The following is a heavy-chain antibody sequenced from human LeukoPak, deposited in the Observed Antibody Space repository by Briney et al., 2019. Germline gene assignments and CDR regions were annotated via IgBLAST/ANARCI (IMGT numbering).Heavy chain of an antibody. V-gene: IGHV3-23*01. J-gene: IGHJ4*02. CDR1: GFTFSNYA. CDR3: SKWGDYDVLTGYYDSDF. Sequence: GASLRLSCAASGFTFSNYAMSWVRQAPGKGLEWVSAIVGSGGSTYYADSVKGRFSISRDNSKNTLFLQMNSLRVEDTALYYCSKWGDYDVLTGYYDSDFWGQGALVTVCS. CDR2: IVGSGGST. D-gene: IGHD3-9*01.